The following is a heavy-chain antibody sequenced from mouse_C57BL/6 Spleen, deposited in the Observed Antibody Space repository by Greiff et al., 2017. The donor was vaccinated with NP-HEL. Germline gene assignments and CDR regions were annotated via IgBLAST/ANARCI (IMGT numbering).Heavy chain of an antibody. V-gene: IGHV1-64*01. CDR2: IHPNSGST. CDR1: GYTFTSYW. CDR3: AREGGSLYYFDY. J-gene: IGHJ2*01. Sequence: QVQLQQPGAELVKPGASVKLSCKASGYTFTSYWMHWVKQRPGQGLEWIGMIHPNSGSTNYNEKFKSKATLTVDKSSSTAYMQLSSLTSEDSAVYYCAREGGSLYYFDYWGQGTTLTVSS. D-gene: IGHD1-1*01.